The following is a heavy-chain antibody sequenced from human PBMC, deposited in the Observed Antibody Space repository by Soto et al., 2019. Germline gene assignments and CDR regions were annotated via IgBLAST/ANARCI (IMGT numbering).Heavy chain of an antibody. J-gene: IGHJ6*02. V-gene: IGHV1-3*01. Sequence: QVQLVQSGAEVKKPGASVKVSCKASGYTFTNYAMHWVRQAPGQRLEWMGWINAGNGNTKYAQKFQGRVTITRDTAESTAYMELSSLRSEDTAVYYCARGPLLWGDVWGQGTTGTVSS. CDR3: ARGPLLWGDV. D-gene: IGHD3-10*01. CDR2: INAGNGNT. CDR1: GYTFTNYA.